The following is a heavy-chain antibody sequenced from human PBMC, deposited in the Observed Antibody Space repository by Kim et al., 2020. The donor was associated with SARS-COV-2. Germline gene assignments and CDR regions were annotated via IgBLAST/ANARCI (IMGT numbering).Heavy chain of an antibody. Sequence: SETLSLTCTVSGGSISSYYWSWIRQAPGKGLEWIWYIYYSGSTNYNPSLKSRVTIAVDTSKNQISLNLSSVTAADAAVYYCARYYDSSGYYYYFDYWGQGTRVTV. CDR1: GGSISSYY. CDR2: IYYSGST. D-gene: IGHD3-22*01. J-gene: IGHJ4*02. CDR3: ARYYDSSGYYYYFDY. V-gene: IGHV4-59*08.